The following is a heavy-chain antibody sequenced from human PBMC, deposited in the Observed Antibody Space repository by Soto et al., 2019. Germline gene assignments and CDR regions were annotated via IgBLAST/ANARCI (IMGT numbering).Heavy chain of an antibody. CDR3: AGTTSHYWYYMDV. D-gene: IGHD1-7*01. Sequence: SQTLSLTCAISGDSVSSNSAAWNWIRQSPSRGLEWLGRTYYRSRWYNDYAVSVKCRITVNPDTSKNQFSLQLTSVTPEDTAVYYCAGTTSHYWYYMDVWGKGTTVTVSS. CDR2: TYYRSRWYN. J-gene: IGHJ6*03. V-gene: IGHV6-1*01. CDR1: GDSVSSNSAA.